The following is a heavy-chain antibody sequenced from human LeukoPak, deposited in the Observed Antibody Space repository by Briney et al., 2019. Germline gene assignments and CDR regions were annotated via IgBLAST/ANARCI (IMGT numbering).Heavy chain of an antibody. Sequence: ASVKVSCKASGYTFTSYGISWVRQAPGQGLEWMGWISAYNGNTNYAQKLQGRVTMTTDTSTSTAYMELRSLRSDDTAVYYCARGLLIAAAGDDDFDIWGQGTMVTVSS. CDR3: ARGLLIAAAGDDDFDI. CDR1: GYTFTSYG. D-gene: IGHD6-13*01. V-gene: IGHV1-18*01. CDR2: ISAYNGNT. J-gene: IGHJ3*02.